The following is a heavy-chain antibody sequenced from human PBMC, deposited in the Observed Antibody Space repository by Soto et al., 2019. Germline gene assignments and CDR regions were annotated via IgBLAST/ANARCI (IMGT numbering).Heavy chain of an antibody. CDR2: INPGESDT. CDR1: GFSFSKYK. V-gene: IGHV5-51*01. CDR3: ATSYGDSYFFFNGTAASEIYTISLLDALPSLPGESLKISCKGSGYSFTSYW. D-gene: IGHD4-17*01. Sequence: PGESLKISCEGSGFSFSKYKIGWVRQMPGKGLEWMGIINPGESDTRYSPSFQGQVTISAGKSISTAYLQWSTLKASDTATYYCATSYGDSYFFFNGTAASEIYTISLLDALPSLPGESLKISCKGSGYSFTSYW. J-gene: IGHJ2*01.